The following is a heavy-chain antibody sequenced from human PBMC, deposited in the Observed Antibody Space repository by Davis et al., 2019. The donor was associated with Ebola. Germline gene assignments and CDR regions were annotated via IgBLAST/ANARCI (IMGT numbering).Heavy chain of an antibody. V-gene: IGHV3-23*01. CDR1: GFTFTSYS. D-gene: IGHD4-17*01. Sequence: PGESLKISCAASGFTFTSYSMTWVRQAPGKGLEWVSGISGSGTGTYYADSVKGRFTFSRDNSKNTLYLQMNSLRAEDTAVYYCAKGSLYGSRSITAGMDVWGQGTTVTVSS. J-gene: IGHJ6*02. CDR2: ISGSGTGT. CDR3: AKGSLYGSRSITAGMDV.